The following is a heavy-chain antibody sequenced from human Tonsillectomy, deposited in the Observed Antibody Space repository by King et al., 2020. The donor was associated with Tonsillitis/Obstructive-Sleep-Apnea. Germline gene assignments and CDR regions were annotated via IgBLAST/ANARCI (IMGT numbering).Heavy chain of an antibody. Sequence: QLQESGPGLVKPSGTLSLTCAVSGGSISSSNWWSWVRQPPGKGLEWIGEIYHSGSTNYSPSLKSRVTISVDKPKNQFSLKLSSVTAAAPAVYYCARADKYAYDILTGRNARFVDYWEQGTLVTV. V-gene: IGHV4-4*02. CDR1: GGSISSSNW. D-gene: IGHD3-9*01. CDR3: ARADKYAYDILTGRNARFVDY. CDR2: IYHSGST. J-gene: IGHJ4*02.